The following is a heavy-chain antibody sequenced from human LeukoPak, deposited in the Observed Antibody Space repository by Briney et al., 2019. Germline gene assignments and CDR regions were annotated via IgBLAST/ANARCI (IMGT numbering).Heavy chain of an antibody. Sequence: PSETLSLTCSVSGGSISSYYWSWIRQPPGKGLEWIGYIYYSGSTNYNPSLKSRVTISVDTSKNQFSLKLSSVTAADTAVYYCARAGAAAVAFDIWGQGTMVTVSS. D-gene: IGHD6-13*01. CDR2: IYYSGST. CDR1: GGSISSYY. CDR3: ARAGAAAVAFDI. J-gene: IGHJ3*02. V-gene: IGHV4-59*01.